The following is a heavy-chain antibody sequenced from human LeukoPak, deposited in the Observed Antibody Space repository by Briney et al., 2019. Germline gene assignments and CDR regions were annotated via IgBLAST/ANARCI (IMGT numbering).Heavy chain of an antibody. CDR1: GASTTSYY. D-gene: IGHD3-22*01. CDR2: IYSDGIT. V-gene: IGHV4-59*01. CDR3: ARDTRSYDTSGYYYFDY. J-gene: IGHJ4*02. Sequence: PLETLSLTCSVSGASTTSYYWNWIRQAPGKGLEWIGYIYSDGITSYSPSLRSRVTISIDTSRNQFSLKLSSVTAADAAVYYCARDTRSYDTSGYYYFDYWGQGALVTVSS.